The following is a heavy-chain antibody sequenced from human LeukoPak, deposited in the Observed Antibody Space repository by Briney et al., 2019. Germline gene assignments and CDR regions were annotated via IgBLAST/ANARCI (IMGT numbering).Heavy chain of an antibody. V-gene: IGHV3-48*01. Sequence: GSLRLSCAASGFTFSSYSMNWVRQAPGKGLEWASYISSSSSTIHYADSVKGRFTISRDNAKNSLYLQMNSLRAEDTAVYYCARAGYYYDSSGYPLDYWGQGTLVTVSS. CDR1: GFTFSSYS. CDR3: ARAGYYYDSSGYPLDY. D-gene: IGHD3-22*01. CDR2: ISSSSSTI. J-gene: IGHJ4*02.